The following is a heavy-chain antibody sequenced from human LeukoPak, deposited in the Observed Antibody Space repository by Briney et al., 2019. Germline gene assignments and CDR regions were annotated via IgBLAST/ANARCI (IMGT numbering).Heavy chain of an antibody. CDR1: GFTFSSYA. J-gene: IGHJ5*02. CDR3: AKGGGNGAFDP. V-gene: IGHV3-23*01. D-gene: IGHD4-23*01. Sequence: GGSLRPSCAASGFTFSSYAMSWVRQAPGKGLECVSHIRGSAGSTYYSDSVKGRFTISRDNSRNTLYLQMNSLRAEDTAVYYCAKGGGNGAFDPWGQGTLVTVSS. CDR2: IRGSAGST.